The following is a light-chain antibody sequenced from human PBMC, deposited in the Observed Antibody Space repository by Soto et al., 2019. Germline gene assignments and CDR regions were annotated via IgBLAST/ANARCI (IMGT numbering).Light chain of an antibody. CDR1: SSDVGGHNY. V-gene: IGLV2-14*01. J-gene: IGLJ2*01. Sequence: QSALTQPASVSGSPGQSITISCTGTSSDVGGHNYVSWYQQHPGKAPKLMIYEVSNRPSGASNRFSGSKSANTASLTISGLQAEDEAEYYCSSYTSSNTVVFGGGTKLTVL. CDR3: SSYTSSNTVV. CDR2: EVS.